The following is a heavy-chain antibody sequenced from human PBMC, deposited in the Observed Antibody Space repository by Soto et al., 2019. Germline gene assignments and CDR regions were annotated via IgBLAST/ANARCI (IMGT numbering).Heavy chain of an antibody. J-gene: IGHJ6*02. CDR3: ARDRRAVVVAATTAVDYGMDV. Sequence: PSETLSLTCTVSGGSISSSYWSWIRQPPGKGLEWIGYIYYSGSTNYNPSLKSRVTISVDTSKNQFSLKLSSVTAADTAVYYCARDRRAVVVAATTAVDYGMDVWGQGTTVTVSS. V-gene: IGHV4-59*01. D-gene: IGHD2-15*01. CDR2: IYYSGST. CDR1: GGSISSSY.